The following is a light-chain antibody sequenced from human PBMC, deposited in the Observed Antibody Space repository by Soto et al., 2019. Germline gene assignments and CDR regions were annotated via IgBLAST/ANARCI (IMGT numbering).Light chain of an antibody. Sequence: QSVLTQPASVSGSPGQSITISCTGTSSDVGSYNYISWYQQHPGKAPKLMIYEVSNRPSGVSNRFSGSKSDNTASLTISGLQAEDEADYYCSSYTSSRTWVFGRGTKLTVL. J-gene: IGLJ3*02. CDR3: SSYTSSRTWV. CDR1: SSDVGSYNY. V-gene: IGLV2-14*01. CDR2: EVS.